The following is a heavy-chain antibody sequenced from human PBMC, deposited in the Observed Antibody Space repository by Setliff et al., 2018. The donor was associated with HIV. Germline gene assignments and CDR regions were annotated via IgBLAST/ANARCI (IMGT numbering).Heavy chain of an antibody. CDR3: ARDFWGGSYSSDY. CDR2: ISGVGDDT. J-gene: IGHJ4*02. D-gene: IGHD1-26*01. CDR1: GFTFSDYR. V-gene: IGHV3-23*01. Sequence: PGGSLRLSCAASGFTFSDYRMNWVRQAPGKGLEWVSSISGVGDDTSYGDSVKGRFKISRDNSKNTLYLQMNSLRAEDTAVYYCARDFWGGSYSSDYWGQGTLVTVSS.